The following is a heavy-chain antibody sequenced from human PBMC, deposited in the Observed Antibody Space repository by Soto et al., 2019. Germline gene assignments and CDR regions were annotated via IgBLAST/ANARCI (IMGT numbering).Heavy chain of an antibody. CDR2: IYYSGST. J-gene: IGHJ5*02. V-gene: IGHV4-39*01. Sequence: SATLSLACTVSGGSISSSSYYWGWIRQPPGKWLEWIGSIYYSGSTYYNPSLKSRVTISVDTSKNQFSLKLSSVTAADTAVYYCARGSIVVVVAATQLHNWFDPWGQGTLVTVS. D-gene: IGHD2-15*01. CDR1: GGSISSSSYY. CDR3: ARGSIVVVVAATQLHNWFDP.